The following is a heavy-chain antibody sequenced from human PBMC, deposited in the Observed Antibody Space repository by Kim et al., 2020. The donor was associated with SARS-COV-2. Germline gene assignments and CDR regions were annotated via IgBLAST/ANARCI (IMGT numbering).Heavy chain of an antibody. CDR3: ARAGQEDYCSGGSCYSAGVDY. Sequence: RFTISRDNAKNSLYLQMNSLRAEDTAVYYCARAGQEDYCSGGSCYSAGVDYWGQGTLVTVSS. J-gene: IGHJ4*02. V-gene: IGHV3-11*06. D-gene: IGHD2-15*01.